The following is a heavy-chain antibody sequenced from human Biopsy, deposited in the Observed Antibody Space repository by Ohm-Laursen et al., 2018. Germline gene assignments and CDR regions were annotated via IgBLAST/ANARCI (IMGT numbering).Heavy chain of an antibody. Sequence: SVKVSCKVSGYSLTELSMHWVRQAPGQGLEWMGGFAPENGRIVYSQKFQGRVTMTEDTSTSTAYMEVLRLRSDDTAVYYCAADINVWNVNYWGQGTQVIVSS. CDR3: AADINVWNVNY. D-gene: IGHD1-1*01. CDR1: GYSLTELS. CDR2: FAPENGRI. V-gene: IGHV1-24*01. J-gene: IGHJ4*02.